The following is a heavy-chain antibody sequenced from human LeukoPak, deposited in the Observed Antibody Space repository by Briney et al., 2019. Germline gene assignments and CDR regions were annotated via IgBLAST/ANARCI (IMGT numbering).Heavy chain of an antibody. CDR1: GFTFSSYW. D-gene: IGHD3-16*02. CDR3: ARQVVIPDAFDI. Sequence: GGSLRLSCVASGFTFSSYWMHWVRQAPGKGLLWVSRINSDGSSTSYADSVKGRFTVSRDNAKNTLYLQMNSLRAEDTAVYYCARQVVIPDAFDIWGQGTMVTVSS. J-gene: IGHJ3*02. CDR2: INSDGSST. V-gene: IGHV3-74*01.